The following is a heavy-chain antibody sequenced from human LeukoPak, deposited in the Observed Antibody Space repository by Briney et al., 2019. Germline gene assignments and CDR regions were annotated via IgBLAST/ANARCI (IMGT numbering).Heavy chain of an antibody. J-gene: IGHJ4*02. CDR2: IYYSGST. CDR3: ARVPRRYCSGGSCYSSDY. CDR1: GGSISSGDYY. V-gene: IGHV4-30-4*08. Sequence: SETLSLTCTVSGGSISSGDYYWSWIRQPPGKGLEWIGYIYYSGSTNYNPSLKSRVTISVDTSKNQFSLKLSSVTAADTAVYYCARVPRRYCSGGSCYSSDYWGQGTLVTVSS. D-gene: IGHD2-15*01.